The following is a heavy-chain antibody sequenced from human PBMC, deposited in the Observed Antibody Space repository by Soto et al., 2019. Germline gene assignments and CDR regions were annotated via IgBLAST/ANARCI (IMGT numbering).Heavy chain of an antibody. Sequence: SDTLSLTCADPCPSITSSNWWSWGRQPPGEGLEWIGEIYHSGSTNYNPSLKSRVTISVDKSKNQFSLKLSSVTAADTAVYYCARETAGVRGTQYYYYYYGMDVWGQGTTVTVS. J-gene: IGHJ6*02. CDR3: ARETAGVRGTQYYYYYYGMDV. D-gene: IGHD3-10*01. CDR2: IYHSGST. CDR1: CPSITSSNW. V-gene: IGHV4-4*02.